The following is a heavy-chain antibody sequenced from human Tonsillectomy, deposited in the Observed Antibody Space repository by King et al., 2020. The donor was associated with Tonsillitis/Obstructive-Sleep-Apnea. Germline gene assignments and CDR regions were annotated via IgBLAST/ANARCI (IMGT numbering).Heavy chain of an antibody. V-gene: IGHV4-34*01. CDR2: ITHSGST. CDR1: GGSFSGYY. D-gene: IGHD2-2*01. CDR3: GTNAGDYYYYMDV. Sequence: VQLQQWGAGLLKPSETLSLTCGVYGGSFSGYYWSWIRQPPGKGLEWIGEITHSGSTDYNSSLKSRVTISRDTSKNPFSLRLTSVTAADTAVYYCGTNAGDYYYYMDVWGKGTTVTVSS. J-gene: IGHJ6*03.